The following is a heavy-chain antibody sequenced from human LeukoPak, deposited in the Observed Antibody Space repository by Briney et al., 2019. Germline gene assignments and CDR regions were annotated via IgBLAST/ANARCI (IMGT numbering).Heavy chain of an antibody. CDR1: GGSVSPYY. D-gene: IGHD2-21*02. J-gene: IGHJ4*02. CDR2: VYHSGNT. CDR3: ARGLALVTASFDF. V-gene: IGHV4-59*02. Sequence: SETLSLTCTVSGGSVSPYYWSWIRQFPGKGLEWIGYVYHSGNTDYNPSLKSRFTMSIDTSKNQFSLKLNSVTAADTAVYFCARGLALVTASFDFWGQGTLVTVSS.